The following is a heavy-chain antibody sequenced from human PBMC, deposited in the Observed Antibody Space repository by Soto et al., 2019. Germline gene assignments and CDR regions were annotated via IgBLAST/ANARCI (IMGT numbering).Heavy chain of an antibody. CDR3: AGITGTAKIDY. J-gene: IGHJ4*02. V-gene: IGHV3-30*03. Sequence: PGGSLRLSCAASGFTVSSYGIHWVRQPPGKGLEWVAVISYDGSHKFYADSVKGRFTLSRDVSKGTLYLQMNSLRAEDTAVYYCAGITGTAKIDYWGQGTLVTVSS. D-gene: IGHD1-20*01. CDR1: GFTVSSYG. CDR2: ISYDGSHK.